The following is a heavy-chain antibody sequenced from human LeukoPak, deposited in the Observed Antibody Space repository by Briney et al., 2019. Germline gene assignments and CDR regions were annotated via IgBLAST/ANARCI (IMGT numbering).Heavy chain of an antibody. CDR3: ARAQRLPTFDY. CDR1: GGSISSYY. D-gene: IGHD6-25*01. J-gene: IGHJ4*02. V-gene: IGHV4-59*01. CDR2: IYYSGST. Sequence: PSETLSLTCTVSGGSISSYYWSWIRQPPGKGLEWIGYIYYSGSTNYNPSLKSRVTIPVDTSKNQFSLKLSSVTAADTAVYYCARAQRLPTFDYWGQGTLVTVSS.